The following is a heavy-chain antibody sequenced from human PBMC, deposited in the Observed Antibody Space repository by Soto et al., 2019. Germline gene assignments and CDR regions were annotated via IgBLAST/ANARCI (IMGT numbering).Heavy chain of an antibody. CDR1: GCTFTTYA. V-gene: IGHV3-23*01. Sequence: EVQVLESGGGLVQPGGSLRLSCVASGCTFTTYAMTWVRQASGKGLEWVSIISGSGGSTHYADSVKGRFIISRDNSKNTLYLQMNGLRAEDTAVYYCAKTGFGRYCSSTSCVHFDYWGQGTLVTVSS. CDR2: ISGSGGST. D-gene: IGHD2-2*01. J-gene: IGHJ4*02. CDR3: AKTGFGRYCSSTSCVHFDY.